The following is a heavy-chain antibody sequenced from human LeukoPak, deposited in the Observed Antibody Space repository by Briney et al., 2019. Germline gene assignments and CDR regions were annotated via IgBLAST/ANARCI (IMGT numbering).Heavy chain of an antibody. CDR3: ASFPPTSYYDFWSGYYIPY. CDR1: GGSISSSSHY. V-gene: IGHV4-39*01. D-gene: IGHD3-3*01. Sequence: PSETLSLTCTVSGGSISSSSHYWGWIRQPPGKGLEWIGSIYYSGSTYYNPSLKSRVTISVDTSKNQFSLKLSSVTAADTAVYYCASFPPTSYYDFWSGYYIPYWGQGTLVTVSS. CDR2: IYYSGST. J-gene: IGHJ4*02.